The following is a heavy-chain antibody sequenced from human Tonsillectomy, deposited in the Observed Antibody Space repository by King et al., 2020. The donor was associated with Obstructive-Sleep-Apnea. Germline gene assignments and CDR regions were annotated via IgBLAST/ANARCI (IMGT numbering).Heavy chain of an antibody. CDR2: IYYSGST. D-gene: IGHD2-21*01. CDR3: ARATLFQMWYFDY. CDR1: GGSISSGGYY. J-gene: IGHJ4*02. V-gene: IGHV4-31*03. Sequence: QLQESGPGLVKPSKTLSLTCTVSGGSISSGGYYWSWIRQHPGKGLEWIGYIYYSGSTYYNPSLKSRVTISVDTSKNQFSLKLSSVTAADTAVYYCARATLFQMWYFDYWGQGTLVTVSS.